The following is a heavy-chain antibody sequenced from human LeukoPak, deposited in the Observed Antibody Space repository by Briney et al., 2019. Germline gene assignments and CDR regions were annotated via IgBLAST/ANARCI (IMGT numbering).Heavy chain of an antibody. V-gene: IGHV1-46*01. CDR1: GYTFTGYY. Sequence: ASVKVSCKASGYTFTGYYMHWVRQAPGQGLEWMGIINPSGGSTSYAQKFQGRVTMTRDTSTSTVYMELSSLRSEDTAVYYCARAGDYFDWLGYYYYYGMDVWGQGTTVTVSS. J-gene: IGHJ6*02. CDR2: INPSGGST. D-gene: IGHD3-9*01. CDR3: ARAGDYFDWLGYYYYYGMDV.